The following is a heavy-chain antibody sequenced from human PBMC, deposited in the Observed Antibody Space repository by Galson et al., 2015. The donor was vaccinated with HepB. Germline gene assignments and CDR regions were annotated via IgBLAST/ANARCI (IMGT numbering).Heavy chain of an antibody. CDR2: ISGSGVHT. CDR1: GFAFSSSA. Sequence: SLRLSCAVSGFAFSSSAMSWVRQAPGKGLGWVSAISGSGVHTYYADSVKGRYTISRDNSKNTLYLEVKSLRAEDTALYYCAKDFSYDSSGFYSRGFDYWGQGTLVTVSS. V-gene: IGHV3-23*01. D-gene: IGHD3-22*01. CDR3: AKDFSYDSSGFYSRGFDY. J-gene: IGHJ4*02.